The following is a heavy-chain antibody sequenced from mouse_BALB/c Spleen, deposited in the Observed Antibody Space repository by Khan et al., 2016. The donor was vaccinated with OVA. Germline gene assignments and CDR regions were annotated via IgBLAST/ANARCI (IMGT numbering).Heavy chain of an antibody. V-gene: IGHV1-9*01. CDR2: ILPGSGSN. CDR3: ARGNYYGSSSWFGY. J-gene: IGHJ3*01. D-gene: IGHD1-1*01. Sequence: QVQLQQSGAELMKPGASVKISCKATGYTFSSYWIEWVKQRPGHGLEWIGEILPGSGSNNYNEKFKGKATFTADTSSNTAYMQLSSLTSEDSAVYYCARGNYYGSSSWFGYCGQGTLVTVS. CDR1: GYTFSSYW.